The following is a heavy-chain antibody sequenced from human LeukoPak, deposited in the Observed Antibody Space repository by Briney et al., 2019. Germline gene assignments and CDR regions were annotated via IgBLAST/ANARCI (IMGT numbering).Heavy chain of an antibody. D-gene: IGHD1-26*01. Sequence: SETLSLTCTVSGYSISSGYYWSWIRQPPGKGLEWIGEINHSGSTNYNPSLKSRVTISVDTSKNQFSLKLSSVTAADTAVYYCARGSGSYFDYWGQGTLVTVSS. CDR1: GYSISSGYY. CDR2: INHSGST. CDR3: ARGSGSYFDY. V-gene: IGHV4-38-2*02. J-gene: IGHJ4*02.